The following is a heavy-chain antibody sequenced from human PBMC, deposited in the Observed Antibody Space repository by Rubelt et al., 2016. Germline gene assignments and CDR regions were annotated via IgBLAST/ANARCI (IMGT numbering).Heavy chain of an antibody. Sequence: EVQLVESGGGLVKPGESLRLSCAASGFTFSSYSMNWVRQAPGKGLEWVSTISGSGDSIYYADSVKGRFTISRDNSKNMLFLQMNSLTAEDTALYYCASARGDYTSDYWGQGTLVTVSS. CDR3: ASARGDYTSDY. D-gene: IGHD4-17*01. CDR1: GFTFSSYS. J-gene: IGHJ4*02. V-gene: IGHV3-23*04. CDR2: ISGSGDSI.